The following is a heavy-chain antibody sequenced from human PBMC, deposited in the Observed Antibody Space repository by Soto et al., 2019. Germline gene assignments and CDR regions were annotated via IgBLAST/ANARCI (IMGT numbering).Heavy chain of an antibody. J-gene: IGHJ4*02. V-gene: IGHV1-24*01. CDR2: FDPEDGET. Sequence: GASVKVSCKVSGYTLTELSMHWVRQAPGKGLEWMGGFDPEDGETIYAQKFQGRVTMTEDTSTDTAYMELSSLRSEDTAVYYCATSYCSGGSCYVIDYWGQGTLVTVSS. D-gene: IGHD2-15*01. CDR3: ATSYCSGGSCYVIDY. CDR1: GYTLTELS.